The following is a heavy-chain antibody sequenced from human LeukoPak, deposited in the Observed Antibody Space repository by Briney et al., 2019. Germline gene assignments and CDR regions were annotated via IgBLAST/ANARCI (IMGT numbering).Heavy chain of an antibody. CDR1: GFTFSRYW. J-gene: IGHJ6*02. V-gene: IGHV3-74*01. Sequence: GGSLRHSCAASGFTFSRYWMHWLRQAPGKGPVWVSRISTDGSSTSYADSVKGRFTISRDNGKNTLYLQLNSLRAEDTAVYYCASYLTSIPSGMDVWGQGTTVTVSS. CDR2: ISTDGSST. CDR3: ASYLTSIPSGMDV. D-gene: IGHD2/OR15-2a*01.